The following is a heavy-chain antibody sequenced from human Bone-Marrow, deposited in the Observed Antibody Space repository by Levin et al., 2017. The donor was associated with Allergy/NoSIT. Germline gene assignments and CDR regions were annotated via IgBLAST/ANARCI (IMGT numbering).Heavy chain of an antibody. CDR3: ARENGDYGDYVGRDSWFDP. Sequence: ASVKVSCKASGYTFTSYGISWVRQAPGQGLEWMGWISAYNGNTNYAQKLQGRVTMTTDTSTSTAYMELRSLRSDDTAVYYCARENGDYGDYVGRDSWFDPWGQGTLVTVSS. CDR1: GYTFTSYG. D-gene: IGHD4-17*01. J-gene: IGHJ5*02. CDR2: ISAYNGNT. V-gene: IGHV1-18*01.